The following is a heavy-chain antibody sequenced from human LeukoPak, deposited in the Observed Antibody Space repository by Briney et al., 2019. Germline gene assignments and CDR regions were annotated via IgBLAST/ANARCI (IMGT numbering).Heavy chain of an antibody. J-gene: IGHJ1*01. V-gene: IGHV3-30*03. D-gene: IGHD4-17*01. CDR2: ISYDGSNK. CDR3: ARVWYGDYGYFQN. Sequence: GGSLRLSCAASGFTFSSYGMHWVRQAPGKGLEWVAVISYDGSNKYYADSVKGRFTISRDNSKNTLYLQMNSLRAEDTAVYYCARVWYGDYGYFQNWGQGTLVTVSS. CDR1: GFTFSSYG.